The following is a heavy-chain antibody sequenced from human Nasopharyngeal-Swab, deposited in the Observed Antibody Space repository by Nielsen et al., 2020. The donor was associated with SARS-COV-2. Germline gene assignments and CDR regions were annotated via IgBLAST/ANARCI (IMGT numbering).Heavy chain of an antibody. J-gene: IGHJ3*02. V-gene: IGHV1-8*01. CDR2: MNPNSGNT. CDR3: ARDRRSGDNDAFDI. Sequence: ASVKVSCKASGYTFTSYDINWVRQATGQGLEWMGWMNPNSGNTGYAQKFQGRVTMTRDTSTSTVYMELSSLRSEDTAVYYCARDRRSGDNDAFDIWGQGTMVTVSS. D-gene: IGHD3-10*01. CDR1: GYTFTSYD.